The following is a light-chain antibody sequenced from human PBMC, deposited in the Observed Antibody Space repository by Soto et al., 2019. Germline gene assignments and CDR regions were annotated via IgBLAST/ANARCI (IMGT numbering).Light chain of an antibody. CDR3: HQRQSRPRT. V-gene: IGKV3-11*01. CDR1: QAVNTR. J-gene: IGKJ1*01. CDR2: LTS. Sequence: ETVLTQSPATLSSFPGDRVTLSCRASQAVNTRLAWYQHKPGQAPRLLIYLTSNRAAGVPSRFSAWGSETDFTLTISDVQPEDFAVYYCHQRQSRPRTFGQGTKVDIK.